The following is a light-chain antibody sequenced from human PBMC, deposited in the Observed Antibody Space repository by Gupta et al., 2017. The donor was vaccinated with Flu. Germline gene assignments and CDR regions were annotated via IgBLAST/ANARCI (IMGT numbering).Light chain of an antibody. CDR1: QSVSSN. V-gene: IGKV3-15*01. J-gene: IGKJ4*01. Sequence: EIVMTQSPATLSVSPGERATLSCRASQSVSSNLAWYQQKPGQAPRLLIYGASTRATGLPARFSGSGSGTEFTLTISSLQSEDFAVYYCQQDNNWPRTFGGGTKVEIK. CDR3: QQDNNWPRT. CDR2: GAS.